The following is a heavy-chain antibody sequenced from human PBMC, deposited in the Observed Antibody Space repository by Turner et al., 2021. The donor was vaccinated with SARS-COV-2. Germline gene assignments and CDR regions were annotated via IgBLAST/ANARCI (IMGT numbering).Heavy chain of an antibody. D-gene: IGHD3-3*01. J-gene: IGHJ4*02. V-gene: IGHV4-34*01. CDR3: ARGDDPRKSGVV. CDR2: VHTYGTT. CDR1: GGSLSGYY. Sequence: QVQLQQWGAGPLKHSETLSLICAVNGGSLSGYYWTWIRQPPGKGLEWIGEVHTYGTTYFNPSLSSRVSMSGDTSKNQFSLKLNSVTAADTAFYYCARGDDPRKSGVVWGQGTLVTVSS.